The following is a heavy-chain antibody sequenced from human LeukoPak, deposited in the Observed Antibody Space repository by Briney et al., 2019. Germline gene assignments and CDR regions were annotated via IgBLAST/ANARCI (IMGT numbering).Heavy chain of an antibody. D-gene: IGHD3-22*01. J-gene: IGHJ4*02. CDR3: VRFGSYYPYFDY. V-gene: IGHV3-7*01. CDR1: GFTFSSYW. Sequence: PGGSLRLSCAASGFTFSSYWMGWVPQAPGKGLEWVANIKQDGSDKYYVESVKGRFTISKDNAKNSLNLQMNSLRAEDTDVYYCVRFGSYYPYFDYWGQGTRVTVSS. CDR2: IKQDGSDK.